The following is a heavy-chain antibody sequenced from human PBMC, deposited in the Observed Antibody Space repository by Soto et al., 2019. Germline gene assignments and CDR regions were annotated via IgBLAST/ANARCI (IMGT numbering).Heavy chain of an antibody. V-gene: IGHV1-58*01. CDR2: IVVGSGNT. D-gene: IGHD1-26*01. CDR3: ATHREGATYSFDY. J-gene: IGHJ4*02. CDR1: TFTFTSSA. Sequence: QMQLVQSGPEVKKPGTSVKVSCKASTFTFTSSAVQWVRQARGQRLEWLGWIVVGSGNTKYAQNFQERVNITRDMPSGTAYLELSSLRSEDTAVYYSATHREGATYSFDYWGQGTLLTVSS.